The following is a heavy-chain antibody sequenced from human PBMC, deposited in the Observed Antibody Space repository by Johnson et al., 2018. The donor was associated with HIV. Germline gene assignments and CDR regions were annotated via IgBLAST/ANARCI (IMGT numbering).Heavy chain of an antibody. CDR1: GFTFSGSA. D-gene: IGHD3-22*01. CDR3: AYYYDSSGPGHDAFDI. V-gene: IGHV3-73*01. Sequence: VQLVESGGGLVQPGGSLKLSCAASGFTFSGSAMHWVRQASGKGLEWVGRIRSKANSYATAYAASVKGRFTISRDDSKNTAYLQMNSLKTEDTAVYYCAYYYDSSGPGHDAFDIWGQGTMVTVFS. J-gene: IGHJ3*02. CDR2: IRSKANSYAT.